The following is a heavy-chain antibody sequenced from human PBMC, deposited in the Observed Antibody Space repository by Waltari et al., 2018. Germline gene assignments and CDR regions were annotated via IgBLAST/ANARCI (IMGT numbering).Heavy chain of an antibody. D-gene: IGHD4-17*01. CDR3: AKGDDYGGNQPLQPSLYYFDY. Sequence: EVQLLESGGGLVQPGGSLRLSCAASGFTFSSYAMSWVRQAPGKGLEWVSAISGSVGSTYYADSVKGRFTISRDNSKNTLYLQMNSLRAEDTAVYYCAKGDDYGGNQPLQPSLYYFDYWGQGTLVTVSS. CDR2: ISGSVGST. J-gene: IGHJ4*02. V-gene: IGHV3-23*01. CDR1: GFTFSSYA.